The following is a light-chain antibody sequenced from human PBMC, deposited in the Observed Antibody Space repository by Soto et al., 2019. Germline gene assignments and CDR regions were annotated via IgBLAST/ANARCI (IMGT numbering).Light chain of an antibody. V-gene: IGLV2-8*01. CDR2: EVT. J-gene: IGLJ1*01. CDR1: SSDIGDYNY. Sequence: SVLTQPPSASGSRGQSVTFSGTGTSSDIGDYNYVSWYQQHPGKAPKLMIYEVTKRPSGVPDRFSGSKSGNTASLTVSGLQADDEADYYCSSYAGNNNYVFGTGTKVTVL. CDR3: SSYAGNNNYV.